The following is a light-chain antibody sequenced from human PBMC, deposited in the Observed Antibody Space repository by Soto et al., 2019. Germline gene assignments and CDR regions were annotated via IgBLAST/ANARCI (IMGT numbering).Light chain of an antibody. CDR3: QKYNSAPLT. CDR1: QGISNY. CDR2: AAS. V-gene: IGKV1-27*01. J-gene: IGKJ4*01. Sequence: DIQMTQSPSSLSASVGDRDTVTCRASQGISNYLAWYQQKPGKVPKLLIYAASTLQSGVPSRFSGSGSGTDLTLTISSQQSEDVATYYCQKYNSAPLTFGGGTKVEIK.